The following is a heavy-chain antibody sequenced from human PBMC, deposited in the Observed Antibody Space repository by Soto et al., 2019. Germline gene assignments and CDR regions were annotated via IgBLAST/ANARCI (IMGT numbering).Heavy chain of an antibody. CDR3: AGTTSHQWYYMDV. CDR2: TYYRSRWYN. J-gene: IGHJ6*03. Sequence: SQTLSLTCAISGDSVSSNSAAWNWIRLSPSRGLEWLARTYYRSRWYNDYAVSVRSRITVHPDTSKNQFSLQLTSVTPEDTAVYYCAGTTSHQWYYMDVWGKGTTVTVS. V-gene: IGHV6-1*01. CDR1: GDSVSSNSAA. D-gene: IGHD1-7*01.